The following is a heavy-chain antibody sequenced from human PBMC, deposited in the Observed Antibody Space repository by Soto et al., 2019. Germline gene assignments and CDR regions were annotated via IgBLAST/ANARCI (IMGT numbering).Heavy chain of an antibody. D-gene: IGHD6-19*01. Sequence: PSETLSLTCTVSGGSISSSSYYWGWIRQPPGKGLEWIGSIYYSGSTYYNPSLKSRVTISVDTSKNQFSLKLSSVTAADTAVYYCARHLGSGLDGDNWFDPWGQGTLVTVSS. CDR2: IYYSGST. CDR3: ARHLGSGLDGDNWFDP. V-gene: IGHV4-39*01. CDR1: GGSISSSSYY. J-gene: IGHJ5*02.